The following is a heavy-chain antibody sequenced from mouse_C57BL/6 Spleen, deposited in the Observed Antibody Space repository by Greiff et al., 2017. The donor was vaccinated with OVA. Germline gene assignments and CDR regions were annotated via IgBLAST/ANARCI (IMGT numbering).Heavy chain of an antibody. D-gene: IGHD2-4*01. CDR1: GYTFTSYW. J-gene: IGHJ2*01. CDR2: IYPGSGST. CDR3: AREDDYVPFDY. Sequence: QVQLQQPGAELVKPGASVKMSCKASGYTFTSYWITWVKQRPGQGLEWIGDIYPGSGSTNYNEKFKSKATLTVDTSSSTAYMPLNSLTSEDSAVYYCAREDDYVPFDYWGQGTTLTVSS. V-gene: IGHV1-55*01.